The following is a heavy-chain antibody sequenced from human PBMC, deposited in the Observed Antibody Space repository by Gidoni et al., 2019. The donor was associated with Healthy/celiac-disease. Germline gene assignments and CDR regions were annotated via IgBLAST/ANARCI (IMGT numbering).Heavy chain of an antibody. CDR3: ARGGLGVQGVILYYYGMDV. CDR1: GGSFSGYY. D-gene: IGHD3-10*01. J-gene: IGHJ6*02. V-gene: IGHV4-34*01. CDR2: INHSGST. Sequence: VQLQQWGAGLLKPSETLSLTCAAYGGSFSGYYWSWIRQPPGKGLEWIGEINHSGSTNYNPSLKSRVTISVDTSKNQFSLKLSSVTAADTAVYYCARGGLGVQGVILYYYGMDVWGQGTTVTVSS.